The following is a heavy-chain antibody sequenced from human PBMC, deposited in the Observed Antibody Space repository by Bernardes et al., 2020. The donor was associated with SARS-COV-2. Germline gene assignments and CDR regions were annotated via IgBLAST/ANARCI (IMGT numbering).Heavy chain of an antibody. V-gene: IGHV4-30-4*01. D-gene: IGHD1-26*01. CDR3: ARGPFDREYYYSGLDV. CDR2: IYHSGSS. CDR1: GGSISSGDYY. Sequence: SETLSLTCTVSGGSISSGDYYWTWIRQPPGKGLEWIGYIYHSGSSYYNPSLKSRLTLSVDTSRKQFSLNLSSVTAADTAVYFCARGPFDREYYYSGLDVWGQGTTVTVSS. J-gene: IGHJ6*02.